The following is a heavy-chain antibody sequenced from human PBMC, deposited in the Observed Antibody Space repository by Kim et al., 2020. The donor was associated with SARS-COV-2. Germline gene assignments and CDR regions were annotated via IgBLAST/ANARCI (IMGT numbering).Heavy chain of an antibody. V-gene: IGHV3-21*01. D-gene: IGHD3-10*01. Sequence: GGSLRLSCAASGFTFSSYSMNWVRQAPGKGLEWVSSISSSSSYIYYADSVKGRFTISRDNAKNSLYLQMNSLRAEDTAVYYCARDYDLWFGETPRGGMDVWGQGTTVTVSS. CDR2: ISSSSSYI. CDR1: GFTFSSYS. CDR3: ARDYDLWFGETPRGGMDV. J-gene: IGHJ6*02.